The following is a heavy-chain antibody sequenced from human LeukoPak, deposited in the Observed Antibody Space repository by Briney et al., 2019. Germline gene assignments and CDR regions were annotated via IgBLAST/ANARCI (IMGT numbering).Heavy chain of an antibody. J-gene: IGHJ5*02. CDR3: ARRGPPRTLLRGVKSGWFDP. Sequence: PSETLSLTCVLYGGSSSGYYRSWIRQPPGKGLEWIGEINHSGSTNYNPSLKSRVTISVDTSKNQFSLKLSSVTAADTAVYYCARRGPPRTLLRGVKSGWFDPWGQGTLVTVSS. D-gene: IGHD3-10*01. CDR2: INHSGST. V-gene: IGHV4-34*01. CDR1: GGSSSGYY.